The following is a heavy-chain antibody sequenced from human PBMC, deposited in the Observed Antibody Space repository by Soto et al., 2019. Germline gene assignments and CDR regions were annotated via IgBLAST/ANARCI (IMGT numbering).Heavy chain of an antibody. CDR2: ISGETGHT. J-gene: IGHJ4*02. Sequence: ASVKVSCKGSGYSFYKNGISWVRQAPGQGLEWMGWISGETGHTIYAQKFQGRLYVSTVTSTRTAYMELRSLTSDDTAMYLCARDTVDFTFCXWGQGSMFTVSX. D-gene: IGHD3-3*01. CDR3: ARDTVDFTFCX. CDR1: GYSFYKNG. V-gene: IGHV1-18*01.